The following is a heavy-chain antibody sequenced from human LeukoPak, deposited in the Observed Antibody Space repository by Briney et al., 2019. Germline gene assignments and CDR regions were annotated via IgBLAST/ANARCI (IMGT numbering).Heavy chain of an antibody. CDR3: ARDWVQDYDFWSGPTVGFGP. CDR2: ISSSSSTI. V-gene: IGHV3-48*02. Sequence: GGSLRLSCAASGFTFSSYSMNWVRQAPGKGLEWVSYISSSSSTIYYADSVKGRFTISRDNAKNSLYLQMNSLRDEDTAVYYCARDWVQDYDFWSGPTVGFGPWGQGTLVTVSS. CDR1: GFTFSSYS. D-gene: IGHD3-3*01. J-gene: IGHJ5*02.